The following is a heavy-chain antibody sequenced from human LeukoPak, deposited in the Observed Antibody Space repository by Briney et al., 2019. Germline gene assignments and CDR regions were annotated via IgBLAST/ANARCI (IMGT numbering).Heavy chain of an antibody. Sequence: GGSLRLSCAASGFTFSSYGMHWVRQAPGKGLEWVAFIRYDGSNKYYADSVKGRFTISRDNSKNTLYLQMNSLRAEDTAVYYCAKSLEPLYYYYYYYMDVWGKGTTVTVSS. D-gene: IGHD1-14*01. CDR2: IRYDGSNK. V-gene: IGHV3-30*02. J-gene: IGHJ6*03. CDR1: GFTFSSYG. CDR3: AKSLEPLYYYYYYYMDV.